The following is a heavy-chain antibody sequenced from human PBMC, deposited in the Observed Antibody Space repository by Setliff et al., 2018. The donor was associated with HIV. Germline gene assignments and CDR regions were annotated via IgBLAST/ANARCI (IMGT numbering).Heavy chain of an antibody. CDR2: VSSIGNT. D-gene: IGHD2-2*01. J-gene: IGHJ5*01. CDR1: GISINGYY. V-gene: IGHV4-4*08. Sequence: SETLSLTCSVSGISINGYYWSWIRQSPRTRLEWIGYVSSIGNTNYNPPLKSRVTISVDTSKNQFSLTLRSLTAADTAVYYCARGAYRFDSWGQGNLVTVSS. CDR3: ARGAYRFDS.